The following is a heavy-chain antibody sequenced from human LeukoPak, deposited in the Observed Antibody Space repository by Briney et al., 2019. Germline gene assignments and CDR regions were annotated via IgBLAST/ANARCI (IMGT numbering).Heavy chain of an antibody. V-gene: IGHV3-11*01. CDR2: ISSSGSTI. CDR1: GFTFSDYY. J-gene: IGHJ6*02. Sequence: GGSLRLSCAASGFTFSDYYMSWIRQAPGKGLEWVSYISSSGSTIYYADSVKGRFTISRDNSKNTLYLQMNSLRAEDTAVYYCAKESSNLYYYYYYGMDVWGQGTAVTVSS. D-gene: IGHD4-11*01. CDR3: AKESSNLYYYYYYGMDV.